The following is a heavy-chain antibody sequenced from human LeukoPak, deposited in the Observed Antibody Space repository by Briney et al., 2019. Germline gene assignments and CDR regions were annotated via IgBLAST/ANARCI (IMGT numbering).Heavy chain of an antibody. V-gene: IGHV5-51*01. CDR3: ARSPVVAGTLSDI. D-gene: IGHD6-19*01. CDR2: IYPGDSDT. CDR1: GYSFTSYW. Sequence: GESLKISCKGSGYSFTSYWIGWVRQMPGKGLEWMGIIYPGDSDTGYSPSFQGQVTISADKSISTAYLQWSSLKASDTAMYYCARSPVVAGTLSDIWGQGTMVTVSS. J-gene: IGHJ3*02.